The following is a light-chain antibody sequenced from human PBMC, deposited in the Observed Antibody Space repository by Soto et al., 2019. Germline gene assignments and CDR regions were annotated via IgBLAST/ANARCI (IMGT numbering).Light chain of an antibody. CDR2: AAT. CDR1: SSNVRGYNF. Sequence: QSALTQPASVSGSLGQSITISCTGSSSNVRGYNFVSWYQQRPGEAPKLMIYAATNRPSGVSNRFSGSKSGNTASLTISGLQAEDEADYYCSSYTSSNTLYVFGTGTKVTVL. J-gene: IGLJ1*01. CDR3: SSYTSSNTLYV. V-gene: IGLV2-14*01.